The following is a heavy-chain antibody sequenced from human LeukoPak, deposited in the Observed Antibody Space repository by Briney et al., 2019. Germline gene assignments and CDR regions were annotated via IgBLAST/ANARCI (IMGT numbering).Heavy chain of an antibody. J-gene: IGHJ5*02. CDR1: GGSISSGPYY. D-gene: IGHD6-13*01. Sequence: SETLSLTCTVSGGSISSGPYYWSWIRQPAGKGLEWIGRIYTGGSTNYNPSLKSRVTISVDTSKNQFSLKLSSVTAADTAVYYCARGLVIAAAGKWLGLYNWFDPWGQGTLVTVSS. V-gene: IGHV4-61*02. CDR2: IYTGGST. CDR3: ARGLVIAAAGKWLGLYNWFDP.